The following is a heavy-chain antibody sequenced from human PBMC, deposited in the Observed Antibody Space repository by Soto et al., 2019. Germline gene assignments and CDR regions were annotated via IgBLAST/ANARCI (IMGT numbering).Heavy chain of an antibody. D-gene: IGHD4-17*01. V-gene: IGHV4-39*01. CDR2: IYYSGST. CDR1: GGSISSSSYY. CDR3: ARSATDYGDHFDY. Sequence: SETLSLTCTVSGGSISSSSYYWGWIRQPPGKGLEWIGSIYYSGSTYYNPSLKSRVTVSVDTSKNQFSLKLSSVTAADTAVYYCARSATDYGDHFDYWGQGTLVTVSS. J-gene: IGHJ4*02.